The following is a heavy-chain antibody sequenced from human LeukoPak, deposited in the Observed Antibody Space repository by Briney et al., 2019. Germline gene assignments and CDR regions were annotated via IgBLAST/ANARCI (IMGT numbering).Heavy chain of an antibody. CDR2: IKSKTDGGTT. CDR1: GFTFSNAW. V-gene: IGHV3-15*01. Sequence: GGSLRLSCAASGFTFSNAWMSWVRQAPGKGLEWVGRIKSKTDGGTTDYAAPVKGRFTISRDDSKNTLYLQMNSLKTEDTAVYYCTTETSGHDLFDYWGQGTLVTVSS. CDR3: TTETSGHDLFDY. D-gene: IGHD5-12*01. J-gene: IGHJ4*02.